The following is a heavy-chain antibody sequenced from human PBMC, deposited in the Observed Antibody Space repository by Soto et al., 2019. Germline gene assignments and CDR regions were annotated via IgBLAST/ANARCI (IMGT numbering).Heavy chain of an antibody. Sequence: QLQLQESGPGLVKPSETLSLTCTVSGGSISSSSYYWGWIRQPPGKGLEWIGSIYYSGSTSYNPFIRSRVIISVDATRNQFALKLSSVAAAYAAVYYCATRTTVTSPEDYWGQGTLVTVSS. V-gene: IGHV4-39*01. CDR1: GGSISSSSYY. D-gene: IGHD4-17*01. CDR3: ATRTTVTSPEDY. J-gene: IGHJ4*02. CDR2: IYYSGST.